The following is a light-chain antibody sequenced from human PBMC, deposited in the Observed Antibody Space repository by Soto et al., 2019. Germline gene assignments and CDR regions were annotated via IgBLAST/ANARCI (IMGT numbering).Light chain of an antibody. J-gene: IGKJ4*01. V-gene: IGKV3-20*01. CDR3: QEYGSSPLT. CDR1: QSVTSSY. Sequence: EIVLTQSPGTLSLSPGERATLSCRASQSVTSSYLAWYQQKPGQAPRLLIYGASSRATGIPDRFSGSGSGTVFTLTISRLGSEDLAVYYCQEYGSSPLTFGGGTKVESK. CDR2: GAS.